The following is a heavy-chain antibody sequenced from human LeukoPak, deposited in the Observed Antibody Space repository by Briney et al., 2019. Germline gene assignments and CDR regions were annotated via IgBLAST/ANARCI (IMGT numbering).Heavy chain of an antibody. V-gene: IGHV4-30-2*02. CDR2: IYHSGST. D-gene: IGHD2/OR15-2a*01. CDR3: ARGNRLQSYYYGMDV. J-gene: IGHJ6*02. Sequence: SQTLSLTCAVSGGSISSGGYSWSWIRQPPGKGLEWIGYIYHSGSTYYNPSLKSRVTISVDTSKNQFSLKLSSVTAADTAVYYCARGNRLQSYYYGMDVWGQGTTVTVSS. CDR1: GGSISSGGYS.